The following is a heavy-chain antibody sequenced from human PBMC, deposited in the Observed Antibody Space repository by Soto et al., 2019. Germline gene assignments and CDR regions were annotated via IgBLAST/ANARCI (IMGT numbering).Heavy chain of an antibody. CDR2: INAGNGNT. D-gene: IGHD2-21*01. Sequence: QVQLVQSGAEVKKPGASVKVSCKASGYTFTSYAMHWVRQAPGQRLEWMGWINAGNGNTKYSQKFQGRVTITRETSASTDYMELSSLRSEDTAVYYCAIDHIRSPDAFDIWGQGTMVNVSS. J-gene: IGHJ3*02. V-gene: IGHV1-3*01. CDR3: AIDHIRSPDAFDI. CDR1: GYTFTSYA.